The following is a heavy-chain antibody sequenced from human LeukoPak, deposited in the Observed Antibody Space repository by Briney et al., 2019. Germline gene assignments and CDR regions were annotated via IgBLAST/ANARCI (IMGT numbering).Heavy chain of an antibody. D-gene: IGHD6-19*01. J-gene: IGHJ4*02. CDR2: ISYDGSNK. V-gene: IGHV3-30*03. Sequence: GGSLRLSCAASGFTFSNYWMSWFRQAPGKGLEWEAAISYDGSNKKYADSVKGRFTISRDNSKNTLYLQMNSLRAEDTAVYYCARGVRIAVAGNIDYWGQGTLVTVSS. CDR3: ARGVRIAVAGNIDY. CDR1: GFTFSNYW.